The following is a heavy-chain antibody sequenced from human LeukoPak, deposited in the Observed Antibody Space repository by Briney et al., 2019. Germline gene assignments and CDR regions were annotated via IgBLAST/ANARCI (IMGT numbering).Heavy chain of an antibody. CDR2: ISWNSGSI. CDR3: ARRGYSYGYSTYYYYMDV. Sequence: GGSLRLSCAASGFTSNDYAMHWVRQAPGKGLEWVSGISWNSGSIGYADSVKGRFTISRDNAKNSLYLQMNSLRAEVTALYYCARRGYSYGYSTYYYYMDVWSKGTTVTVSS. V-gene: IGHV3-9*02. J-gene: IGHJ6*03. CDR1: GFTSNDYA. D-gene: IGHD5-18*01.